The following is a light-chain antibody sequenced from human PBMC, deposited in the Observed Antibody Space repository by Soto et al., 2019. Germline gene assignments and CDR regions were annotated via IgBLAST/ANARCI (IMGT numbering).Light chain of an antibody. Sequence: EIVMTQSPATLSVSPGERATLSCRASQSVSSNLAWYQQKPGQAPRLLIYGASTRATGIPARFSDSGSGTEFTLTISSLQSEDSAVYYCQQYNNWRTFGQGTKV. V-gene: IGKV3-15*01. CDR1: QSVSSN. CDR2: GAS. J-gene: IGKJ1*01. CDR3: QQYNNWRT.